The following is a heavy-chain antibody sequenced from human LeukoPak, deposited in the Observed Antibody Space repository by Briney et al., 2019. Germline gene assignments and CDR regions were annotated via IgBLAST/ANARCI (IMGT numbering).Heavy chain of an antibody. J-gene: IGHJ4*02. CDR3: ATLPIVVVPAASYYFDY. Sequence: ASVKVFCKVSGYTLTELSMHWVRQAPGKGLEWMGGFDPEDGETIYAQKFQGRVTMTEDTSTDTAYMELSSLRSEDTAVYYCATLPIVVVPAASYYFDYWGQGTLVTVSS. CDR2: FDPEDGET. D-gene: IGHD2-2*01. V-gene: IGHV1-24*01. CDR1: GYTLTELS.